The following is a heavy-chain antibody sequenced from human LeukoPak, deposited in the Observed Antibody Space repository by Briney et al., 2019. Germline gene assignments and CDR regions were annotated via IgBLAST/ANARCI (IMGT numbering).Heavy chain of an antibody. Sequence: PSETLSLTCTVPGGSISSYYWSWIRQPPGKGLEWIGYIYYSGSTNYNPSLKSRVTISVDTSKNQFSLKLSSVTAADTAVYYCARDSSRGGYYFDYWGQGTLVTVSS. CDR1: GGSISSYY. D-gene: IGHD6-6*01. J-gene: IGHJ4*02. CDR3: ARDSSRGGYYFDY. V-gene: IGHV4-59*01. CDR2: IYYSGST.